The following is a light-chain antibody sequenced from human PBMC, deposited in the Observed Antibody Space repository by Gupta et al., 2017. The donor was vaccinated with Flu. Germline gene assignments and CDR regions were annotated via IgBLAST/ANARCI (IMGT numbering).Light chain of an antibody. CDR1: QSFLYSANNKDY. CDR2: WAS. CDR3: HQDYGTEKT. V-gene: IGKV4-1*01. J-gene: IGKJ2*01. Sequence: LGERATINGNASQSFLYSANNKDYLAWYQQKPGQPPKLLIYWASTRESGVPDRFSGSGSGTDFTPTISSLQAEDVAVYYCHQDYGTEKTFGQGTKMEIK.